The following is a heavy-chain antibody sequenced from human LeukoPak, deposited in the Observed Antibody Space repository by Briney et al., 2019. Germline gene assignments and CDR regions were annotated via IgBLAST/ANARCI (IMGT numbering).Heavy chain of an antibody. V-gene: IGHV3-21*01. CDR1: GFTFSSYS. CDR3: TANSGYDFFDY. D-gene: IGHD5-12*01. J-gene: IGHJ4*02. Sequence: GGSLRLSCAASGFTFSSYSMNWVRQAPGKGLEWVSSISSSSSYIYYADSVKGRFTISRDDARNSLYLQMNSLRAEDTAVYYCTANSGYDFFDYWGQGTLVTVSS. CDR2: ISSSSSYI.